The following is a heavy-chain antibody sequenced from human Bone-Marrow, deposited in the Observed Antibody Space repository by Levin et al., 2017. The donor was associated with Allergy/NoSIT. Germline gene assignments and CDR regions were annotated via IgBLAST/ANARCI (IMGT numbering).Heavy chain of an antibody. Sequence: GSLRLSCTFSGGSITSSSFYWGWIRQPPGRGLEWIGSIHYSGSTYYNPSLKSRVTISIDTSKNQFSLKLTSVTAADTAVYYCARNGYCSSATCYKFDSWDQGTLVTVSS. V-gene: IGHV4-39*07. CDR2: IHYSGST. J-gene: IGHJ4*02. CDR3: ARNGYCSSATCYKFDS. CDR1: GGSITSSSFY. D-gene: IGHD2-2*02.